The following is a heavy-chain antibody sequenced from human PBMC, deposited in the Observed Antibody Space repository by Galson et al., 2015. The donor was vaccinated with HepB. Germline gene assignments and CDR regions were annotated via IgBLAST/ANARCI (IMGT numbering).Heavy chain of an antibody. D-gene: IGHD4-23*01. CDR3: ARGRTTVVTRDDEYFDE. J-gene: IGHJ4*01. Sequence: SLRLSCAASAFTFSSYGTHCVRQAPGKGLERVSCLFHEGSNKYYADSVKGRFTISRDNSKNALYLQMNSLRAEDTAVCYCARGRTTVVTRDDEYFDEWGHGALVTVSS. CDR1: AFTFSSYG. CDR2: LFHEGSNK. V-gene: IGHV3-33*01.